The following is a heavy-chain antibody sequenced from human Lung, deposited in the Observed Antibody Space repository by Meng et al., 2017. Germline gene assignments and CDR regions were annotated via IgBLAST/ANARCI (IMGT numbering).Heavy chain of an antibody. V-gene: IGHV1-18*01. J-gene: IGHJ4*02. CDR2: LSAYNGNT. D-gene: IGHD6-19*01. CDR1: GCTFTSCG. CDR3: ARDIGQWLVQRDLDY. Sequence: QGQLVQAGAEGKKPGASVTVSCNLSGCTFTSCGTSWVRQAPGLGLEWIGWLSAYNGNTNYAQKLQGRVTMTTDTSTSTAYMELRSLRSDDTAVYYCARDIGQWLVQRDLDYWGQGTLVTVSS.